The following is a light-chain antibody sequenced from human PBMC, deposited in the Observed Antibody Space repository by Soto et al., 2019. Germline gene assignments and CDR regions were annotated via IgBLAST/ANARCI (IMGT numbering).Light chain of an antibody. J-gene: IGKJ1*01. CDR3: QQYGSSPRT. CDR2: GAS. Sequence: EIVFTQSPGTLSLSPGESATLSCRASRSLDSGQLAWYQQNTGQAHRLLIYGASSRATGIPDRFSGSGSGTDVTLTISTLEPEDFAVYYCQQYGSSPRTFGQGTKVDI. V-gene: IGKV3-20*01. CDR1: RSLDSGQ.